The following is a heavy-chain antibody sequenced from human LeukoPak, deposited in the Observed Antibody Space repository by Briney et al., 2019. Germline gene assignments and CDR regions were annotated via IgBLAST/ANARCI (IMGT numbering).Heavy chain of an antibody. Sequence: PGRSLRLSCTTSGFPFGDYDMTWFRQAPGKGLEWVAVISYDGSNKYYADSVKGRFTISRDNSKNTLYLQMNSLRAEDTAVYYCARAYYDSSGYEHWGQGTLVTVSS. CDR3: ARAYYDSSGYEH. CDR1: GFPFGDYD. D-gene: IGHD3-22*01. J-gene: IGHJ1*01. V-gene: IGHV3-30-3*01. CDR2: ISYDGSNK.